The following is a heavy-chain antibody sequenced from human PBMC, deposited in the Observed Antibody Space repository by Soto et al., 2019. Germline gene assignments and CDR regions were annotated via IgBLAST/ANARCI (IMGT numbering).Heavy chain of an antibody. CDR2: IYYSGST. CDR1: GGSISSSSYY. J-gene: IGHJ5*01. V-gene: IGHV4-39*01. D-gene: IGHD2-15*01. Sequence: SATLSLTCTVSGGSISSSSYYWGWIRQPPGKGLEWIGSIYYSGSTYHNPSLKSRVTISVDTSKNQFSLKLSSVTAADTAVYYCARHRYCSGGSCYSGWFDPWGPGTLVTVSS. CDR3: ARHRYCSGGSCYSGWFDP.